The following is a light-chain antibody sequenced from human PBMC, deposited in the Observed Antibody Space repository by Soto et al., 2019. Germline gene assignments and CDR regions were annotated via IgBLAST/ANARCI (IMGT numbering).Light chain of an antibody. CDR3: TSYAGTNNPYV. CDR2: EVS. J-gene: IGLJ1*01. Sequence: QSMLTQPPSASGSPGQSVTISCTGTSIDVGGYNYVSWYQQHPGKAPRLMIYEVSKRPSGVPDRFSGSKSGNTASLTVSGLQAEDEADYYCTSYAGTNNPYVFGIGTKVTVL. V-gene: IGLV2-8*01. CDR1: SIDVGGYNY.